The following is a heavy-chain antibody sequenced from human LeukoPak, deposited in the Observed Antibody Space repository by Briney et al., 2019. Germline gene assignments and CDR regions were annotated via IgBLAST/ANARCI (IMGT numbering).Heavy chain of an antibody. Sequence: GGSLRLSCAASGFILSDFTMNWVRQAPGKGLEWVSTISNTGVTHYADSVKGRFTISRDSAKNSQYLQIYGLRDEDTAVYYCARYYFGSGNYRTFDRWGQGTLVIVSS. D-gene: IGHD3-10*01. V-gene: IGHV3-69-1*01. CDR2: ISNTGVT. CDR3: ARYYFGSGNYRTFDR. CDR1: GFILSDFT. J-gene: IGHJ4*02.